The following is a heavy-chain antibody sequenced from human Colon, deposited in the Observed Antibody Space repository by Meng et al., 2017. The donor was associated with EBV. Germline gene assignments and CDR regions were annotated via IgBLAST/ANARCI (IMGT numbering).Heavy chain of an antibody. V-gene: IGHV4-4*02. CDR2: IYHGGNT. CDR1: GADISSNNW. CDR3: ARGNAYNAPSFDY. D-gene: IGHD5-24*01. J-gene: IGHJ4*02. Sequence: QVPLLESGPGLVEPSGTLSLTCAVSGADISSNNWWSWVRQPPGKGLEWIGEIYHGGNTNYNPSLKSRVTISVDRSNDQFSLSLSSVTAADTAVYYCARGNAYNAPSFDYWGQGTLVTVSS.